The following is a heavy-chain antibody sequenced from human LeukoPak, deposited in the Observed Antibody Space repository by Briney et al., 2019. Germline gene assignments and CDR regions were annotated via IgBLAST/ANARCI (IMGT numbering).Heavy chain of an antibody. D-gene: IGHD3-10*01. V-gene: IGHV3-74*01. Sequence: GGSLRLSCAASGFTFNTYWMHWVRQAPGKGLVWVSRIRSDGSSTSYADSVRGRFTISRDNAKNILYLQMNSLRAEDTAVYYCAGVLGVRDLAYFDYWGHGTLVTVSS. CDR3: AGVLGVRDLAYFDY. CDR2: IRSDGSST. CDR1: GFTFNTYW. J-gene: IGHJ4*01.